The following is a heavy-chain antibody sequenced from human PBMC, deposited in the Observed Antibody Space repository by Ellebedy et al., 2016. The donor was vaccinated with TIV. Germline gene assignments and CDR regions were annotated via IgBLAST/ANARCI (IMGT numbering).Heavy chain of an antibody. CDR1: GFSFSSHG. CDR2: IAHDGLNE. Sequence: PGGSLRLSCAASGFSFSSHGMHWVRQAPGKGLEWVALIAHDGLNEDYADSVKGRLTISRDNSKNTLYLEMNSLRVEDTAVYYCVRDRAQWLVHSIFDIWGHGTTVAVSS. CDR3: VRDRAQWLVHSIFDI. D-gene: IGHD6-19*01. J-gene: IGHJ3*02. V-gene: IGHV3-30*05.